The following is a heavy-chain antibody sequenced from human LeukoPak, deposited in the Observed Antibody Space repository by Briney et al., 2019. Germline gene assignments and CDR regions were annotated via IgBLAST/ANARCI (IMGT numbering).Heavy chain of an antibody. CDR2: INPNSGVT. V-gene: IGHV1-2*02. D-gene: IGHD3-10*01. Sequence: ASVKVSCKASGYTFTGYYIHWVRQAPGQGLEWMERINPNSGVTDYAQKFQGRVTMTGDTSISTAYMELTRLRSDDAAVFYCARDHYYASGSPSFGYWGQGTLVTVSS. CDR1: GYTFTGYY. CDR3: ARDHYYASGSPSFGY. J-gene: IGHJ4*02.